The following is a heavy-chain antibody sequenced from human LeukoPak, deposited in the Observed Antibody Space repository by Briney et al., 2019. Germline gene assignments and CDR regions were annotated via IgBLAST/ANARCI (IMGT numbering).Heavy chain of an antibody. CDR1: GGSINNYY. V-gene: IGHV4-59*12. CDR2: IYYSGST. D-gene: IGHD3-10*01. Sequence: PSETLSLTCTVSGGSINNYYWNWIRQPPGKGLEWIGYIYYSGSTNYNPSLKRRVTISVDTSKKHFSLTLSSVTAADTAVYYCYGSGSNFDYWGQGTLVTVSS. CDR3: YGSGSNFDY. J-gene: IGHJ4*02.